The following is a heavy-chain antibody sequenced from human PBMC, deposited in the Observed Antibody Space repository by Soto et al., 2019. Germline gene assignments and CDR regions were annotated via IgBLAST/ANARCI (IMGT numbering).Heavy chain of an antibody. CDR1: GFTFSSYA. J-gene: IGHJ4*02. D-gene: IGHD6-6*01. V-gene: IGHV3-23*01. CDR2: ISGSGGST. Sequence: GGSLRLSCAASGFTFSSYAMSWVRQAPGKGLEWVSAISGSGGSTYYADSVKGRFTISRDNSKNTLYLQMNSLRAEDTAVYYCAKDVEYSSSCEGVDYWGQGTLVTVSS. CDR3: AKDVEYSSSCEGVDY.